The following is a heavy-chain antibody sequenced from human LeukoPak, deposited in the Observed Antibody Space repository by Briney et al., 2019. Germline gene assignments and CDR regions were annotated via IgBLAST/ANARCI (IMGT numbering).Heavy chain of an antibody. V-gene: IGHV1-8*01. D-gene: IGHD3-3*01. J-gene: IGHJ4*02. Sequence: GASVKVFCKASGYTFTDCDINWVRQAPGQGLEWMGWMNPDSGNTGYAQKFQVRVSMTRDTFISTAYMELSSLRYEDTAVYYCVRNSDYWSGYFPFWGQGTLVTVSS. CDR2: MNPDSGNT. CDR1: GYTFTDCD. CDR3: VRNSDYWSGYFPF.